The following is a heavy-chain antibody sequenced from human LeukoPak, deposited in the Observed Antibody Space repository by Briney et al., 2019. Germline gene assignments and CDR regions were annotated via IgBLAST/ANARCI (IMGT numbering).Heavy chain of an antibody. J-gene: IGHJ3*02. V-gene: IGHV4-30-4*01. CDR2: IYYSGST. Sequence: SETLSLTCTVSGGSLSSGDYYWRWLRQPPGTGLEWIGYIYYSGSTYYNPSLKSRVTISVDTSKNQFSLKLSSVTAADTAVYYCARTSDAASEAFDIWGQGTMVTVSS. CDR1: GGSLSSGDYY. CDR3: ARTSDAASEAFDI.